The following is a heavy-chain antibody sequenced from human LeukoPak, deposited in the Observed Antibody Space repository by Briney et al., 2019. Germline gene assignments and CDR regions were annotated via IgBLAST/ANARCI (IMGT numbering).Heavy chain of an antibody. J-gene: IGHJ3*02. V-gene: IGHV1-69*05. Sequence: ASVKVSCKASGGTFSSYAISWVRQAPGQGLEWMGGIIPIFGTANYAQKLQGRVTMTTDTSTSTAYMELRSLRSDDTAVYYCARDRDSPGDIWGQGTMVTVSS. CDR2: IIPIFGTA. CDR1: GGTFSSYA. D-gene: IGHD3-22*01. CDR3: ARDRDSPGDI.